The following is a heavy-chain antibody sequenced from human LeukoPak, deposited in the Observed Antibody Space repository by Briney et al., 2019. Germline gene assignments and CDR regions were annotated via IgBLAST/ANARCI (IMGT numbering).Heavy chain of an antibody. CDR3: AHEPDYSRRDRFDN. J-gene: IGHJ4*02. CDR1: GLTFSSYG. V-gene: IGHV3-30*02. Sequence: TGGSLRLSCAASGLTFSSYGMHWVRQAPGKGLEWVAFIRYDGSNKYYADSVKGRFTISRDNSKNTLYLQMNSLRVEDTAVYYCAHEPDYSRRDRFDNWGQGTLVTVSS. CDR2: IRYDGSNK. D-gene: IGHD4-11*01.